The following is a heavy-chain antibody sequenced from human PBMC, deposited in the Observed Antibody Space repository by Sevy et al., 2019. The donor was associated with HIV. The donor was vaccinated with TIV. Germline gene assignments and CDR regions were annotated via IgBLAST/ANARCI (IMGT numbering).Heavy chain of an antibody. CDR3: AREKSGYSYGYHFDY. Sequence: SETLSLTCTVSGGSVSSGSYYWSWIRQPPGKGLEWIGYIYYSGSTNYNPSLKSRVTISVDTSKNQFSLKLSSVTAAETAVYYCAREKSGYSYGYHFDYWGQGTLVTVSS. D-gene: IGHD5-18*01. V-gene: IGHV4-61*01. J-gene: IGHJ4*02. CDR2: IYYSGST. CDR1: GGSVSSGSYY.